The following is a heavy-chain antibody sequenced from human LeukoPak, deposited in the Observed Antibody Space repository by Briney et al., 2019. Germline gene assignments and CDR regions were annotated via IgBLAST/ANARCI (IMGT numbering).Heavy chain of an antibody. CDR3: AKVRVVFNWNYAYYFDY. V-gene: IGHV3-30*18. D-gene: IGHD1-7*01. CDR1: GFTFSSYA. J-gene: IGHJ4*02. Sequence: GRSLRLSCAASGFTFSSYAMHWVRQAPGKGLEWVAIISYDGSNKYYADSVKGRFTISRDNSKNTLYLQMNSLGAEDTAMYYCAKVRVVFNWNYAYYFDYWGQGTLVTVSS. CDR2: ISYDGSNK.